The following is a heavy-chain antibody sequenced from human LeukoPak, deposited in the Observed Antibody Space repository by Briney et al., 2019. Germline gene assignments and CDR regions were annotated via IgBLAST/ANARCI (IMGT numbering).Heavy chain of an antibody. CDR3: AKARCSSTSCSGQYYFDY. Sequence: QTWESLRLSCAASGFTFSSYALSWFRRAPPKELAGVSASSGSSGSTYYAASVKGRFTISGDNSKNTLYLQMNSLRAEDTAVYYCAKARCSSTSCSGQYYFDYWGQGTLVTVSS. J-gene: IGHJ4*02. D-gene: IGHD2-2*01. CDR2: SSGSSGST. CDR1: GFTFSSYA. V-gene: IGHV3-23*01.